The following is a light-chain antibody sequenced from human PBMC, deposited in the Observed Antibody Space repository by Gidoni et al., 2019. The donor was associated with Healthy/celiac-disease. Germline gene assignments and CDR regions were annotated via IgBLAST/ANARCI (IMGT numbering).Light chain of an antibody. CDR2: GAS. Sequence: EIVLTQSPGTLSLSPGERATLSCRASQRVSSSYLAWYQQKPGQAPRLLIYGASSRATGIPDRFSGSGSGTDFTLTISRLEPEDFAVYYCQQYGSSPTFGGXTKVEIK. V-gene: IGKV3-20*01. CDR3: QQYGSSPT. J-gene: IGKJ4*01. CDR1: QRVSSSY.